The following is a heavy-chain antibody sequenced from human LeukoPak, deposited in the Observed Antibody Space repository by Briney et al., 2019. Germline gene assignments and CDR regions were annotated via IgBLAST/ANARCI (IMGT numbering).Heavy chain of an antibody. D-gene: IGHD5/OR15-5a*01. J-gene: IGHJ4*02. CDR2: ISGDGGRT. CDR3: AKDVSGSIDS. V-gene: IGHV3-43*02. CDR1: GFIFSDYN. Sequence: GYLRLYCAAPGFIFSDYNMHWVRQGPGKGLEWVSIISGDGGRTSYADSVKGRVTISRDNSKNSLYLQMNSLRTEDTAFYYCAKDVSGSIDSWGQGTLVTVSS.